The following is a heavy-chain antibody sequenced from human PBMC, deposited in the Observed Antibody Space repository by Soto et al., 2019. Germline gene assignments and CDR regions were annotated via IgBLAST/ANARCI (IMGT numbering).Heavy chain of an antibody. J-gene: IGHJ6*02. Sequence: QVQLVQSGAEVKKPRASVKVSCKASGYTFTSYGISWVRQAPGQGLEWMGWISAYNGNTNYAQKLQGRVTMTTDTSTSTAYMELRSLRSDDTAVYYCARDPVATIPPYYYYYGMDVWGQGTTVTVSS. D-gene: IGHD5-12*01. CDR3: ARDPVATIPPYYYYYGMDV. CDR2: ISAYNGNT. V-gene: IGHV1-18*01. CDR1: GYTFTSYG.